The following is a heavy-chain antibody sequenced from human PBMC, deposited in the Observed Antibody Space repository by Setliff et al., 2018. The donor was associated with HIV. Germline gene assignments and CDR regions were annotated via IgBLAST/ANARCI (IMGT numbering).Heavy chain of an antibody. CDR1: GGSISSGSYY. Sequence: SETLSLTCTISGGSISSGSYYWSWIRQPAGKGLEWIGHIYTSGSTNYNPSLKSRVTISVDTSKNQFSLKLSSVTAADAAVYYCARDVGYYGSGSQPWGQGTLVTVSS. D-gene: IGHD3-10*01. V-gene: IGHV4-61*09. CDR2: IYTSGST. CDR3: ARDVGYYGSGSQP. J-gene: IGHJ5*02.